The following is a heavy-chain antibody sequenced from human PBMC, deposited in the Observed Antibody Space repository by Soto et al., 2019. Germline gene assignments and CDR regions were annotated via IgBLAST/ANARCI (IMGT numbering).Heavy chain of an antibody. CDR1: GGTFSSYA. V-gene: IGHV1-69*04. Sequence: GASVKVSCKASGGTFSSYAISWVRQAPGQGLEWMGRIIPILGRAVYAQKFQGRVTITADKSTSTVYMELSSLRSEDTAVYFCASYSGGSFTYYQSYAMDVWGQGTTVTVSS. D-gene: IGHD2-15*01. J-gene: IGHJ6*02. CDR2: IIPILGRA. CDR3: ASYSGGSFTYYQSYAMDV.